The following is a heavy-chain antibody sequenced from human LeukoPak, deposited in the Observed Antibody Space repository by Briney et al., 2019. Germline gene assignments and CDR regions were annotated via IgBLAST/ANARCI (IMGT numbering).Heavy chain of an antibody. CDR2: ISYDGSNK. Sequence: GRSLRLSCAASGFTFSSYGMHWVRQAPGKGLEWVAVISYDGSNKYYADSVKGRFTISRDNSKNTLYLQMNSLRAEDMAVYYCAKDDSGYLYYFDYWGQGTLVTVSS. J-gene: IGHJ4*02. V-gene: IGHV3-30*18. CDR3: AKDDSGYLYYFDY. CDR1: GFTFSSYG. D-gene: IGHD5-12*01.